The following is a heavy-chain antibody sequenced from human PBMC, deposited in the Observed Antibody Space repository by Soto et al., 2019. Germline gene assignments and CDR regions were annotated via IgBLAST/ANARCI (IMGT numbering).Heavy chain of an antibody. D-gene: IGHD3-22*01. V-gene: IGHV3-30-3*01. Sequence: PGGSLRLSCAASGFTFSSYAMHWVRQAPGKGLEWVAVISYDGSNKYYADSVKGRFTISRDNSKNTLYLQMNSLRAEDTAVYYCARDSVYRRGWITMIVVVSNFDYWGQGTLVTVSS. CDR3: ARDSVYRRGWITMIVVVSNFDY. J-gene: IGHJ4*02. CDR2: ISYDGSNK. CDR1: GFTFSSYA.